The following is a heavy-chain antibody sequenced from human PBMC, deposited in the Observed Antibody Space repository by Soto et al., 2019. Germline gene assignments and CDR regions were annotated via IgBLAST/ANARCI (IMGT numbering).Heavy chain of an antibody. Sequence: ASVKVSCKASGYTFTGYYMHWVRQAPGQGLEWMGWINPNSGGTNYAQKFQGWVTMTRDTSISTAYMELSRLRSDDTAVYYCARALQITAFDYWGQGTLVPVSS. CDR2: INPNSGGT. D-gene: IGHD1-20*01. CDR3: ARALQITAFDY. J-gene: IGHJ4*02. CDR1: GYTFTGYY. V-gene: IGHV1-2*04.